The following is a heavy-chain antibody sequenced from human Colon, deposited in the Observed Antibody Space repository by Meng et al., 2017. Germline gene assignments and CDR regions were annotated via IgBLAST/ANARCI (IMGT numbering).Heavy chain of an antibody. CDR3: ASEVVTTTSSLSEYFQH. Sequence: QVQLVQSGAEVKKPGSSVKVCCKASGGTFSSSTINWVRQAPGQGLEWMGRIIPMIGRPKYAQKLQGRVTITADKSTSTAYMELSSLRSDDTAVYYCASEVVTTTSSLSEYFQHWGRGTLVTVSS. V-gene: IGHV1-69*02. CDR1: GGTFSSST. J-gene: IGHJ1*01. D-gene: IGHD2-21*02. CDR2: IIPMIGRP.